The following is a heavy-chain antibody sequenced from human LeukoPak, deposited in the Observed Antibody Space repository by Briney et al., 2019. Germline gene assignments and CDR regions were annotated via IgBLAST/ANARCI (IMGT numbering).Heavy chain of an antibody. CDR1: GFTFSSYG. CDR2: IRYDGSNK. Sequence: PGGSLRLSCAASGFTFSSYGMHWVRQAPGKELEWVAFIRYDGSNKYYADSVKGRFTISRDNSKNTLYLQMNSLRAEDTAVYYCAKVLGSTFGVDLHDYWGQGTLVTVSS. D-gene: IGHD3-3*01. CDR3: AKVLGSTFGVDLHDY. J-gene: IGHJ4*02. V-gene: IGHV3-30*02.